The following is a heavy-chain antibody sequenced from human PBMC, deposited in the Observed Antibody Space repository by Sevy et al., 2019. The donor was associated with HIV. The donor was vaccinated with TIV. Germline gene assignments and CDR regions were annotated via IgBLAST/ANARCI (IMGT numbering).Heavy chain of an antibody. D-gene: IGHD7-27*01. Sequence: GESLKISCAASGFTFSSYGMHWVRQAPGKGLEWVAFIQFDGNKKYSADSIKGRFTISRDNSKNTLYLQMNSLRAEETAVYYCARDPLISLGADLFDYWGQGTLVTVSS. CDR2: IQFDGNKK. J-gene: IGHJ4*02. CDR3: ARDPLISLGADLFDY. V-gene: IGHV3-30*02. CDR1: GFTFSSYG.